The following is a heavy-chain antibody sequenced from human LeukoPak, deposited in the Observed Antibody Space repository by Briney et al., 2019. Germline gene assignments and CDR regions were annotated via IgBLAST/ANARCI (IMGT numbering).Heavy chain of an antibody. V-gene: IGHV4-34*01. D-gene: IGHD4-23*01. CDR2: INHSGST. CDR3: ASSPSTTVVTRYFDY. J-gene: IGHJ4*02. CDR1: GGSFSGYY. Sequence: SGTLSLTCAVYGGSFSGYYWSWIRQPPGKGLEWIGEINHSGSTNYNPSLKSRVTISVDTSKNQFSLKLSSVTATDTAVYYCASSPSTTVVTRYFDYWGQGTLVTVSS.